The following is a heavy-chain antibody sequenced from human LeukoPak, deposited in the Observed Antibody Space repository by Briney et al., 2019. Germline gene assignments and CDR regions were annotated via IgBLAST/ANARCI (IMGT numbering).Heavy chain of an antibody. V-gene: IGHV1-2*06. D-gene: IGHD3-22*01. CDR1: GYTFTAYY. CDR2: SNPNTVGT. CDR3: AIPPLYDSSGYYYYYYYLDV. Sequence: GASVKISSKASGYTFTAYYMHWVRQAPVQGLEWMGRSNPNTVGTNYTQKVQGRVTMTRDTSISTTYMELSRLRSDDTAVYYCAIPPLYDSSGYYYYYYYLDVWGKGTTATVSS. J-gene: IGHJ6*03.